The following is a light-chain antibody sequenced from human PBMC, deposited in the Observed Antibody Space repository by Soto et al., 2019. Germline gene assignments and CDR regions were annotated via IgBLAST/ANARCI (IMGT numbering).Light chain of an antibody. V-gene: IGLV2-14*03. CDR3: SSYTTRNTEV. J-gene: IGLJ1*01. CDR2: DVT. CDR1: SSDVGAFNY. Sequence: QSALTQPASVSGSPGQSITISGIGTSSDVGAFNYVSWYQHHPGKAPKLIIYDVTDRPSGVSTRFSASKSGNTASLTISGLQAEDEADYYCSSYTTRNTEVFGTGTKVTVL.